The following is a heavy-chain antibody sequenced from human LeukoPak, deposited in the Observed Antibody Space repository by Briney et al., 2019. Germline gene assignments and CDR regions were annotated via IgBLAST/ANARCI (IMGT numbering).Heavy chain of an antibody. V-gene: IGHV3-7*03. CDR2: IKQDGGER. CDR1: GFTFSNYW. CDR3: ARSRAAVVMGELIPSFYYGMGV. J-gene: IGHJ6*02. D-gene: IGHD3-16*01. Sequence: PGGSLRLSCAASGFTFSNYWMNWVRQVPGKRLEWVATIKQDGGERYYVDSVEGRFTISRDNGKTSVYLQMNSLRADDTAVYYCARSRAAVVMGELIPSFYYGMGVWGQGTTVTVSS.